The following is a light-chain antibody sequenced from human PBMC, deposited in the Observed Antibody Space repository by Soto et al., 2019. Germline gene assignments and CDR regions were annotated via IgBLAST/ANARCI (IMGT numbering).Light chain of an antibody. Sequence: QSVLTQPPSASGTPGQRVTISCSGSSSTIGSNYVYWYQQLPGTAPKLLIYRNNQRPSGVPDRFSGSKSGTSAPLAISGLRSEDEADYYCAAWDDSLSGVVFGGGTKLTVL. J-gene: IGLJ2*01. CDR1: SSTIGSNY. CDR2: RNN. CDR3: AAWDDSLSGVV. V-gene: IGLV1-47*01.